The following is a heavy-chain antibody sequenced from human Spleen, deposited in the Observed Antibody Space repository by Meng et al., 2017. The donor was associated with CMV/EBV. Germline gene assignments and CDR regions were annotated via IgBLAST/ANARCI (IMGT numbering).Heavy chain of an antibody. CDR3: ARADALDM. J-gene: IGHJ3*02. CDR1: GFTLNSYE. V-gene: IGHV3-48*03. CDR2: ISGSGSIR. Sequence: GESLKISCAASGFTLNSYENNWVRQAPGKGLEWVAYISGSGSIRHYADSVKGRFTISRDNDKNSLYLQMNSLRAEDTATYYFARADALDMWGQGTMVTVSS.